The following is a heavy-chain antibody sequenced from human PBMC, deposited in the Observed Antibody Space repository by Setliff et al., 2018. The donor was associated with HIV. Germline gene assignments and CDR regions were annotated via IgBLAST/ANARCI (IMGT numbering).Heavy chain of an antibody. CDR3: ARESYNYGYND. CDR1: GFSFSNYG. V-gene: IGHV3-33*01. J-gene: IGHJ4*02. D-gene: IGHD5-18*01. CDR2: LWYDGANR. Sequence: GGSLRLSCEASGFSFSNYGMHWVRQSPGKGLEWVAVLWYDGANRYYADSVKGRFTISRDTSKNTLYLQMHSLRAEDTAVYYCARESYNYGYNDWGQGTLVTVSS.